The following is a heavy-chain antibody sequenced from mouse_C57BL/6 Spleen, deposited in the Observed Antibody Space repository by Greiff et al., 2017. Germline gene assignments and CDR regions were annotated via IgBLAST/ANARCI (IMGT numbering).Heavy chain of an antibody. CDR2: INPGSGGT. D-gene: IGHD1-1*01. CDR1: GYAFTNYL. V-gene: IGHV1-54*01. J-gene: IGHJ2*01. Sequence: QVQLQQSGAELVRPGTSVKVSCKASGYAFTNYLIEWVKQRPGQGLEWIGVINPGSGGTNYNEKFKGKATLTADKSSSTAYMQLSSLTSEDSAVYFCARWDTTVVAHDYWGQCTTLTVSS. CDR3: ARWDTTVVAHDY.